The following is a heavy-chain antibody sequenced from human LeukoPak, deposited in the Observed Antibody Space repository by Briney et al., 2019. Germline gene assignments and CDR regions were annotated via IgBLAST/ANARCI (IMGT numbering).Heavy chain of an antibody. CDR2: ISGSSSYI. CDR3: ARVTYGSGTYGAFDY. J-gene: IGHJ4*02. CDR1: GFTFSRYN. D-gene: IGHD3-10*01. V-gene: IGHV3-21*04. Sequence: GGSLRLSCAASGFTFSRYNMNWVRQAPGKGLEWVSSISGSSSYIYYADSVKGRFTISRDNSKNTLYLQMNSLRAEDTAVYYCARVTYGSGTYGAFDYWGQGTLVTVSS.